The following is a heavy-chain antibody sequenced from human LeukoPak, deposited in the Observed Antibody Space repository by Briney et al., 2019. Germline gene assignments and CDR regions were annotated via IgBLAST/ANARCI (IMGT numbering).Heavy chain of an antibody. J-gene: IGHJ5*02. CDR1: GYTFTTYG. Sequence: ASVKVSCKASGYTFTTYGINWVRQAPGQGLEWMGWISAHNGNTHYAQNLQGRVTMTTDTSTSNVYMDLRSLRSDDTAVYYCARDEGGDWFDPWGQGTLVTVSS. CDR2: ISAHNGNT. V-gene: IGHV1-18*01. CDR3: ARDEGGDWFDP. D-gene: IGHD3-16*01.